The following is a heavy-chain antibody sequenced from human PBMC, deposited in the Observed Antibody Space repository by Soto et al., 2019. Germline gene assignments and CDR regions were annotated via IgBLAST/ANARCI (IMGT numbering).Heavy chain of an antibody. V-gene: IGHV3-9*01. Sequence: EAQLVESGGGLVQPGRSLRLSCVASGFTFDDYAIHWVRQAPGKGLEWVSGISWNGAATGYADSVKGRFTISRDNAKNSLYLQMSSLLTEDTAIYYCANLPLYGSGFDCWGQGTLVTVSS. CDR2: ISWNGAAT. CDR3: ANLPLYGSGFDC. D-gene: IGHD3-10*01. CDR1: GFTFDDYA. J-gene: IGHJ4*02.